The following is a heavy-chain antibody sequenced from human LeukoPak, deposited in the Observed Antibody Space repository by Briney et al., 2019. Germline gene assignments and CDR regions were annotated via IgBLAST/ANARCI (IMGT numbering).Heavy chain of an antibody. V-gene: IGHV3-23*01. CDR2: ISCSAGST. CDR1: GFTFSRYA. J-gene: IGHJ4*02. Sequence: PGGSLSLSCAASGFTFSRYAMSWVAQVPGKGLVWVSAISCSAGSTYYADSVKGRFTISRVNSKNTLTLQMNSLRAEDTAVYYCAKGEAVLRYFDWLSHPFDYWGQGTLVTVSS. CDR3: AKGEAVLRYFDWLSHPFDY. D-gene: IGHD3-9*01.